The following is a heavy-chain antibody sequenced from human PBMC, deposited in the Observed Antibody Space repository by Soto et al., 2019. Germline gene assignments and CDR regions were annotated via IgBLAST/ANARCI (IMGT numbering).Heavy chain of an antibody. CDR2: IYYSGST. CDR3: ARERYSSSWSPRYNWFDP. D-gene: IGHD6-13*01. CDR1: GGSISGGGYY. Sequence: SETLSLTCTVSGGSISGGGYYWIWIRQPPGKVLEWIGYIYYSGSTYYNPSLKSRVSISVDTSKNQFSLKLSSVTAADTAVYYCARERYSSSWSPRYNWFDPWGQGTPVTVSS. J-gene: IGHJ5*02. V-gene: IGHV4-30-4*01.